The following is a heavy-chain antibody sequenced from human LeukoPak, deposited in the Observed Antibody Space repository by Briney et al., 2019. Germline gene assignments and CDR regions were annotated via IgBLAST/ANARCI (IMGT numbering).Heavy chain of an antibody. D-gene: IGHD5-18*01. J-gene: IGHJ4*02. Sequence: SETLSLTCTVSGGSISSGGYSWSWIRQPPGKGLEWIGYIYHSGSTYYNPSLKSRVTISVDRSKNQFSLKLSSVTAADTAVYYCARRKTSGYSNGYYFDYWGQGTLVTVSS. CDR2: IYHSGST. CDR1: GGSISSGGYS. CDR3: ARRKTSGYSNGYYFDY. V-gene: IGHV4-30-2*01.